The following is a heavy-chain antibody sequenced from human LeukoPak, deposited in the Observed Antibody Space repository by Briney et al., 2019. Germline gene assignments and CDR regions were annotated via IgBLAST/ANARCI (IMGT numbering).Heavy chain of an antibody. CDR2: SVPIFGTA. J-gene: IGHJ3*02. CDR1: GGSFRDYT. Sequence: SVKVSCKTSGGSFRDYTISWVRQAPGQGLEWMGRSVPIFGTANYAHKFQGRVTLSTDESSSTAYMELSRLRSDDTAVYYCASDVGGVGATKDNAFDIWGQGTMVTVSS. V-gene: IGHV1-69*05. D-gene: IGHD1-26*01. CDR3: ASDVGGVGATKDNAFDI.